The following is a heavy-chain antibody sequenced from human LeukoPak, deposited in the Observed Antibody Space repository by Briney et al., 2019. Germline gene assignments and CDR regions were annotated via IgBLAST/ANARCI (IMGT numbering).Heavy chain of an antibody. Sequence: ASVKVSCKASGYTFAKYAIHWVRQAPGQRLEWMGWINAGNGNTRYSQKFQGGVTITRDTSASTAYMELRSLRSDDTAVYYCARQGRYYYDSSGYYEIRYWGQGTLVTVSS. D-gene: IGHD3-22*01. CDR1: GYTFAKYA. V-gene: IGHV1-3*01. J-gene: IGHJ4*02. CDR3: ARQGRYYYDSSGYYEIRY. CDR2: INAGNGNT.